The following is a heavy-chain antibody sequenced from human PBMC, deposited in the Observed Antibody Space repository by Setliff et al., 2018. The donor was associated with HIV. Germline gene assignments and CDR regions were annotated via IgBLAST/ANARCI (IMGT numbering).Heavy chain of an antibody. CDR1: GFTLSSYW. J-gene: IGHJ6*03. V-gene: IGHV3-74*01. CDR2: INSDGSST. CDR3: AKQLSPHFYYYMDV. Sequence: TGGSLRLSCEASGFTLSSYWMHWVRQVPGKGLVWVSRINSDGSSTSYADSVTGRFTISRDNARNTVYLQLNSLRVEDTAVYYCAKQLSPHFYYYMDVWGNGTTVTVSS. D-gene: IGHD3-3*02.